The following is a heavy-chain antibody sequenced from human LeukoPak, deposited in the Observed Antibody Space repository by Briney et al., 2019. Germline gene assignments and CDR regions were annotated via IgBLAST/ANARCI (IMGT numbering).Heavy chain of an antibody. CDR2: MSGSGGST. V-gene: IGHV3-23*01. Sequence: GGSLRLSCAASGFTFSSYAMSWVRQAPGKGLEWVSSMSGSGGSTYYADSVKGRFTISRDDSKNTLYLQMNSLRAEDTAVYYCARVRYGELDIWGQGTTVTVSS. D-gene: IGHD4-17*01. CDR1: GFTFSSYA. CDR3: ARVRYGELDI. J-gene: IGHJ6*02.